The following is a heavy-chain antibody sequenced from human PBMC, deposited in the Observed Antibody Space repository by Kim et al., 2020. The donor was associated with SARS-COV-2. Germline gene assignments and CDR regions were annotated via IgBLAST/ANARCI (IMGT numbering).Heavy chain of an antibody. CDR1: GYTFTGYY. CDR2: INPNSGGT. D-gene: IGHD3-10*01. V-gene: IGHV1-2*06. J-gene: IGHJ5*02. Sequence: ASVKVSCKASGYTFTGYYMHWVRQAPGQGLEWMGRINPNSGGTNYAQKFQGRVTMTRDTSISTAYMELSRLRSDDTAVYYCARGTMVRGSHWFDPWGQGTLVTVSS. CDR3: ARGTMVRGSHWFDP.